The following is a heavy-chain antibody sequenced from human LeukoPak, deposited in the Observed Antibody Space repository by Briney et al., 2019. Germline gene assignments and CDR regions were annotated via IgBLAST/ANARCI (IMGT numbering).Heavy chain of an antibody. CDR3: ARRVIAVGLDY. CDR2: ISYDGSNK. J-gene: IGHJ4*02. D-gene: IGHD6-19*01. CDR1: GFTFSSYA. Sequence: PGRSLRLSCAASGFTFSSYAMHWVRQAPGKGLEWVAVISYDGSNKYYADSVKGRFTISRDNAKNSLYLQMNSLRAEDTAVYYCARRVIAVGLDYWGQGTLVTVSS. V-gene: IGHV3-30*04.